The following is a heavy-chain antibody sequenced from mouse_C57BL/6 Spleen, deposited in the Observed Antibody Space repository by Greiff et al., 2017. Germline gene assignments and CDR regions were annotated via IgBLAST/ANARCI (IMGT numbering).Heavy chain of an antibody. CDR2: IYPSDSET. V-gene: IGHV1-61*01. CDR3: ARCFDYWYFDV. J-gene: IGHJ1*03. Sequence: QVQLQQPGAELVRPGSSVKLSCKASGYTFTSYWLDWVKQRPGQGFEWIGNIYPSDSETHYKQKFKDKATLTGDKSSSTAYLQLSSLTSEDSAVYYCARCFDYWYFDVWGTGTTVTVSS. CDR1: GYTFTSYW.